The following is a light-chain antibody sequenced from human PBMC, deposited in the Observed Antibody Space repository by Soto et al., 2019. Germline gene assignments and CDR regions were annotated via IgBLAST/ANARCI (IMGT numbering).Light chain of an antibody. Sequence: EIVLTQSQGTLSLSPGGRATLSCRASQSVSSSYLAWYQQKPGQAPRLLIYGESSRATGIPDRFSGSGSGTDFTLTISRLEPEDVAVYYCQQYGSSGYTFGQGTKLEIK. J-gene: IGKJ2*01. CDR1: QSVSSSY. CDR3: QQYGSSGYT. V-gene: IGKV3-20*01. CDR2: GES.